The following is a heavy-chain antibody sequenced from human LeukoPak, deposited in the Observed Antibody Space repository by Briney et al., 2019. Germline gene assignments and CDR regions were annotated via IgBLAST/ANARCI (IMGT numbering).Heavy chain of an antibody. CDR1: GGSISSSSYY. CDR3: AGGRDAFDI. Sequence: PSETLSLTCTVSGGSISSSSYYWGWIRQPPGKGLEWIGGIFYSGSTYYNPSLKSRVTISVDTSSNRFSLRLTSLTAADSALYYCAGGRDAFDIWGQGTMVTVSS. V-gene: IGHV4-39*07. CDR2: IFYSGST. J-gene: IGHJ3*02.